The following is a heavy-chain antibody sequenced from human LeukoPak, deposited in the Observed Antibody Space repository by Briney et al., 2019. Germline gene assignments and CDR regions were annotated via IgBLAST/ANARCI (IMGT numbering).Heavy chain of an antibody. CDR1: GDSVSSNSAA. Sequence: SQTLSLTCAISGDSVSSNSAAWNWIRQSPSRGLEWLGRTYYRSKWYNDYAVSVKSRITINPDTSKSQFSLQLNSVTPEDTAVYYCARGPPYCSSTRCRDWGQGTLVTVSS. J-gene: IGHJ4*02. V-gene: IGHV6-1*01. CDR2: TYYRSKWYN. D-gene: IGHD2-2*01. CDR3: ARGPPYCSSTRCRD.